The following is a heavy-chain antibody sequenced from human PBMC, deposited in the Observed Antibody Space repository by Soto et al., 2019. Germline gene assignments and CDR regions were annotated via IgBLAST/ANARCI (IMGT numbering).Heavy chain of an antibody. V-gene: IGHV1-69*13. D-gene: IGHD2-21*02. Sequence: SVKVSCKASGGTFSSYAISWVRQAPGQGLEWMGGIIPIFGTANYAQKFQGRVTITADESTSTAYIELSSMSSEDTAVYYCASSYCGGDCYTSTYYYYGMDVWGQGTTVTVSS. CDR3: ASSYCGGDCYTSTYYYYGMDV. CDR2: IIPIFGTA. J-gene: IGHJ6*02. CDR1: GGTFSSYA.